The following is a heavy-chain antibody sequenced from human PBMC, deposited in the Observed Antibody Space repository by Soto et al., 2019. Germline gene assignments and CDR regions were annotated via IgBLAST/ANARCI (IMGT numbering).Heavy chain of an antibody. J-gene: IGHJ5*02. CDR3: ARGSVDYYDSSGYGDNWFDP. CDR1: GYTFTSYG. Sequence: EASVKVSCKASGYTFTSYGISWVRQAPGQGLEWMGWISAYNGNTNYAQKLQGRVTMTTDTSTSTAYMELRSLRSDDTAVYYCARGSVDYYDSSGYGDNWFDPWGQGTLVTVSS. V-gene: IGHV1-18*01. D-gene: IGHD3-22*01. CDR2: ISAYNGNT.